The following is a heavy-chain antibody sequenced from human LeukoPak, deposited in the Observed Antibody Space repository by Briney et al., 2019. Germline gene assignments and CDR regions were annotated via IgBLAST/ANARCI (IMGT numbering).Heavy chain of an antibody. CDR3: AKDRPNYYDSSGHYYRRDGDY. CDR2: VSGSGGYT. Sequence: GGSLRLSCAASGFTFSSYAMSWVRQAPGKGLEWVSSVSGSGGYTYYAGSVKGRFTISRDNSKNTLYLQMNSLRAEDTAIYYCAKDRPNYYDSSGHYYRRDGDYWGQGTLVTVSS. CDR1: GFTFSSYA. V-gene: IGHV3-23*01. D-gene: IGHD3-22*01. J-gene: IGHJ4*02.